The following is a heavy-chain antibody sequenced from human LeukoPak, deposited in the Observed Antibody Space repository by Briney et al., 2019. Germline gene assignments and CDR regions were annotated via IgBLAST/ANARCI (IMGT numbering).Heavy chain of an antibody. CDR3: ARETYCSGASCYSDYYGMDV. CDR2: ISYDGSNK. Sequence: GGSLRLSCAASGVTFSSYAMHWVRQAPGEGLEWVAVISYDGSNKYHADSVKGRFTISRDNSKNTLYLQMNSLRPEDTAVYYCARETYCSGASCYSDYYGMDVWGQGTTVIVSS. J-gene: IGHJ6*02. CDR1: GVTFSSYA. V-gene: IGHV3-30-3*01. D-gene: IGHD2-15*01.